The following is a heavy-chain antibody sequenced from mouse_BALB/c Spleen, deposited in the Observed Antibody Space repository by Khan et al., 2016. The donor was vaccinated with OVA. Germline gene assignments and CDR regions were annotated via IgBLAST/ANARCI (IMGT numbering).Heavy chain of an antibody. V-gene: IGHV1S135*01. J-gene: IGHJ3*01. CDR1: GYSFTTYY. Sequence: VQLKESGPELVKPGASVKISCKASGYSFTTYYIHWVIQSHGKSLEWIGYIDPFSGGTTYNQNFKGKATLTVDKSSSTAHIHLSNLTSEDSAVFYCTRHGYVGWFTYWGQGTLVTVSS. CDR2: IDPFSGGT. D-gene: IGHD2-2*01. CDR3: TRHGYVGWFTY.